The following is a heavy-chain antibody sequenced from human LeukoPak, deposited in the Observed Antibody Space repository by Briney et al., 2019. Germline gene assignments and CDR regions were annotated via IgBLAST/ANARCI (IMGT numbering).Heavy chain of an antibody. J-gene: IGHJ4*02. CDR2: IDYSGST. Sequence: PSETLSLTCIVSGGSITSSSYYWGWIRQPPGKGLEWIGSIDYSGSTYYSPSLKSRVTVSVDTSKNQFSLILSSVTAADTAVYYCARLSLRFFDWSGHYFDYWGQGTLVTVSS. V-gene: IGHV4-39*01. CDR1: GGSITSSSYY. CDR3: ARLSLRFFDWSGHYFDY. D-gene: IGHD3-9*01.